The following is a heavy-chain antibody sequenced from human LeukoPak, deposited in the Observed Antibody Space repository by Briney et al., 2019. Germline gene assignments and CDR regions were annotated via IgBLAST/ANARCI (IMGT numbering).Heavy chain of an antibody. V-gene: IGHV4-34*01. Sequence: SETLSLTCAVYGGSFSGYYRSWIRQPPGKGLEWIGEINHSGSTNYNPSLKSRVTISVDTSKNQFSLKLSSVTAADTAVYYCARNLLQLWQPNMDVWGKGTTVTVSS. J-gene: IGHJ6*03. CDR3: ARNLLQLWQPNMDV. D-gene: IGHD5-18*01. CDR1: GGSFSGYY. CDR2: INHSGST.